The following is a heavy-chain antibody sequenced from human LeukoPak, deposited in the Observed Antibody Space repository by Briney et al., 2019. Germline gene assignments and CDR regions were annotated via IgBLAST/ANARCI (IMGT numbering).Heavy chain of an antibody. D-gene: IGHD6-19*01. V-gene: IGHV4-59*01. CDR2: VYYSGGT. CDR1: GGSISGYY. CDR3: ARGGWYFSY. J-gene: IGHJ4*02. Sequence: SETLSLTCTVSGGSISGYYWTWIRQPPGKGLEWIGYVYYSGGTNYNPSLRSRVPISLDTSKSQFSLKLNSVTAADTALYYCARGGWYFSYWGQGTPVTVSS.